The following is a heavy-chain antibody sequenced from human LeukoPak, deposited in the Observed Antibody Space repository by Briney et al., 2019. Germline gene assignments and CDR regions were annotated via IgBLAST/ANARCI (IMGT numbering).Heavy chain of an antibody. J-gene: IGHJ4*02. CDR1: GFTFSSYW. CDR3: ARGGATRNFDY. D-gene: IGHD1-26*01. CDR2: INSDGSST. Sequence: PGGSLRLSCAASGFTFSSYWMHWVRQAPGKGLVWVSRINSDGSSTSYADSVKGRFTISRDNAKNTLYLQMNSLRAEDTAVYYCARGGATRNFDYWGQGTLVTVSS. V-gene: IGHV3-74*01.